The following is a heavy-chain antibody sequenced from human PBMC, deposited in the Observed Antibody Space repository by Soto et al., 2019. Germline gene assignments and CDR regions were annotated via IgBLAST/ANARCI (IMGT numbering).Heavy chain of an antibody. D-gene: IGHD6-6*01. CDR3: ASSSSGSPDS. Sequence: QIQLVQSGAEVKQPEASVKVSCKASGYTFKTYGISWVRQAPGQGLEWMGWISAYDGDTNHAQTLQGRVSMTTDISTSTSYMELTCLTSDDTAVYYCASSSSGSPDSWGQGTLVTVSS. V-gene: IGHV1-18*01. J-gene: IGHJ4*02. CDR2: ISAYDGDT. CDR1: GYTFKTYG.